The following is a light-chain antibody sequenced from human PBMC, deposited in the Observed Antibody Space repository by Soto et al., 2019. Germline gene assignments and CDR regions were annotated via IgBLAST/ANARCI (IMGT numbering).Light chain of an antibody. V-gene: IGLV2-14*01. CDR3: SSYTCASTPLV. CDR1: GSDVGGYNH. CDR2: DVS. J-gene: IGLJ2*01. Sequence: QSALTQPASVSGSPGQSITISCTGTGSDVGGYNHVSWYQQHPGKAPKVMIYDVSNRPSGVSNRFSGSKSGNTASLTISGFQAEDEADYYCSSYTCASTPLVFGGGTKLT.